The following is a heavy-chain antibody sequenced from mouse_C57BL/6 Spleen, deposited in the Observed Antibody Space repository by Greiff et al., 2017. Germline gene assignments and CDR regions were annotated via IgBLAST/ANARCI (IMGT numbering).Heavy chain of an antibody. CDR2: IDPETGGT. D-gene: IGHD2-1*01. CDR1: GYTFTDYE. Sequence: QVQLQQSGAELVRPGASVTLSCKASGYTFTDYEMHWVKQTPVHGLEWIGAIDPETGGTAYNQKFKGKAILTADKSSSTAYMELRSLTSEDSAVYYCTRYHYGSFDYWGQGTTLTVSS. J-gene: IGHJ2*01. CDR3: TRYHYGSFDY. V-gene: IGHV1-15*01.